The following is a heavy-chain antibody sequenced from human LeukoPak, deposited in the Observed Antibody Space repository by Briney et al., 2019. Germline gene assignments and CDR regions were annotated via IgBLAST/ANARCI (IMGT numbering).Heavy chain of an antibody. Sequence: GGSLRLSCAASGFTFSSYAMSWVRQAPGKGLEWVSAISGSGGSTYYADSVKGRFTISRDNSKKMLYLQMNSLRAEDTAVYYCAKYEGFWGGYSDYWGQGTLVTVSS. CDR1: GFTFSSYA. V-gene: IGHV3-23*01. J-gene: IGHJ4*02. CDR2: ISGSGGST. D-gene: IGHD3-3*01. CDR3: AKYEGFWGGYSDY.